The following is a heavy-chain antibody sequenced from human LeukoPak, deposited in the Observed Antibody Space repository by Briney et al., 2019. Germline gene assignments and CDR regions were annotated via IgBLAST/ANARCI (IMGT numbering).Heavy chain of an antibody. CDR3: ARDDYGDYEDYYYGMDV. CDR2: ISYDGSNK. J-gene: IGHJ6*02. CDR1: GFTFSSYA. Sequence: GGSLRLSCAASGFTFSSYAMHWVRQAPGKGLEWVAVISYDGSNKYYADSVKGRFTISRDNSKNTLYLQMNSLRAEDTAVYYCARDDYGDYEDYYYGMDVWGPGTTVTVSS. V-gene: IGHV3-30*04. D-gene: IGHD4-17*01.